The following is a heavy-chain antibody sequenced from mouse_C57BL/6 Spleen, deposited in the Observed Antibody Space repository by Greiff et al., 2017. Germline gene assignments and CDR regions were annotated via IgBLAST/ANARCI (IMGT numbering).Heavy chain of an antibody. D-gene: IGHD2-3*01. V-gene: IGHV5-9*01. CDR3: ARDDGSYWYFDV. CDR1: GFTFSSYT. Sequence: DVKLVESGGGLVKPGGSLKLSCAASGFTFSSYTMSWVRQTPEKRLEWVATISGGGGNTYYPDSVKGRFTISRDNAKNTLYLQMSSLRSEDTALYYCARDDGSYWYFDVWGTGTTVTVSS. CDR2: ISGGGGNT. J-gene: IGHJ1*03.